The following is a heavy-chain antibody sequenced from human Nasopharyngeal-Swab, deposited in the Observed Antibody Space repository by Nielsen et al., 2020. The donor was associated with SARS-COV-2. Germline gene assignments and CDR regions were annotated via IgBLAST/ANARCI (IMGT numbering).Heavy chain of an antibody. CDR2: ISSSSSYI. CDR3: ARDPSGSSGWSDY. D-gene: IGHD6-19*01. Sequence: GGSLRLSCAASGFTFSSYSMNWVRQAPGKGLEWVSSISSSSSYIYYADSVKGRFTISRDNAKNSLYLQMNSLRAEDTAVYYCARDPSGSSGWSDYWGQGTLVTASS. J-gene: IGHJ4*02. CDR1: GFTFSSYS. V-gene: IGHV3-21*01.